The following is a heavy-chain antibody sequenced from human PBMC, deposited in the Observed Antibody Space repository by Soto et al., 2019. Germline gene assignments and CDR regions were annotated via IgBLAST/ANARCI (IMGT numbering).Heavy chain of an antibody. J-gene: IGHJ5*02. CDR2: IRSKAYGGIT. D-gene: IGHD3-9*01. V-gene: IGHV3-23*01. CDR1: GFTFGDYA. CDR3: AKGPGILTGYFPDP. Sequence: GGSLRLSCTASGFTFGDYAMSWFRQAPGKGLEWVGFIRSKAYGGITYYADSVKGRFTISRDNSKNTLYLQMNSLRAEDTAVYYCAKGPGILTGYFPDPWGQGTLVTVSS.